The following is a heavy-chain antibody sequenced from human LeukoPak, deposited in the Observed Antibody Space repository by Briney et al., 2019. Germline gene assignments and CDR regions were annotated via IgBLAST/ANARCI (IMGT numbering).Heavy chain of an antibody. Sequence: GGSLRLSCAASGFTFSSYSMNWVRQAPGKGLEWVSSISSSSSYIYYADSVKGRFTISRDNAKNSVYLQMNSLRAEDTAVYYCARDLRGNIVVIVAADLSLDYWGQGTLVTVAS. D-gene: IGHD2-15*01. CDR2: ISSSSSYI. CDR3: ARDLRGNIVVIVAADLSLDY. CDR1: GFTFSSYS. J-gene: IGHJ4*02. V-gene: IGHV3-21*01.